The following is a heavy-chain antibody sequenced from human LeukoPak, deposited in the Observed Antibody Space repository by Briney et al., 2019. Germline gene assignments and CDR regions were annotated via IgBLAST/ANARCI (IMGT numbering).Heavy chain of an antibody. Sequence: HPGGSLRLSCAASGFTFSSYAMSWVRQAPGKGLEWVSAISGSGGSTYYADSVKGWFTISRDNSKNTLYLQMNSLRAEDTAVYYCAKDLDFWSGYYYYGMDVWGQGTTVTVSS. CDR3: AKDLDFWSGYYYYGMDV. CDR2: ISGSGGST. V-gene: IGHV3-23*01. CDR1: GFTFSSYA. D-gene: IGHD3-3*01. J-gene: IGHJ6*02.